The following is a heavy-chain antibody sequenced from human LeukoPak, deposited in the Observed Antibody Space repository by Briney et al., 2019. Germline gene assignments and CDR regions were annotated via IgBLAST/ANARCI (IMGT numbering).Heavy chain of an antibody. V-gene: IGHV3-48*04. CDR1: GFTFSSYG. CDR2: ISSSGSTI. J-gene: IGHJ4*02. Sequence: GGSLRLSCAASGFTFSSYGMSWIRQAPGKGLEWVSYISSSGSTIYYADSVKGRFTISRDNAKNSLYLQMNSLRAEDTAVYYCARVFVPCSSTSCYTDYFDYWGQGTLVTVSS. D-gene: IGHD2-2*02. CDR3: ARVFVPCSSTSCYTDYFDY.